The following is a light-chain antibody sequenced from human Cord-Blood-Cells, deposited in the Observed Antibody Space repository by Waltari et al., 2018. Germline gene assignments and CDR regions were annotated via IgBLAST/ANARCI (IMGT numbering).Light chain of an antibody. Sequence: DIVMTQSPLSLPVTPGAPASPSCRPSQSLLHSNGYNYLDWYLQKPWQSPQLLIYLGSNRASGVPDRFSGSGSGTDFTLKISRVEAEDVGVYYCMQALQTGTFGQGTKVEIK. CDR1: QSLLHSNGYNY. CDR3: MQALQTGT. V-gene: IGKV2-28*01. J-gene: IGKJ1*01. CDR2: LGS.